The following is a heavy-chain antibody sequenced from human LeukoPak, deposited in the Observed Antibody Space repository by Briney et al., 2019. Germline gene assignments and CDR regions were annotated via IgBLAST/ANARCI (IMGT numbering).Heavy chain of an antibody. CDR2: ISSNGGFT. V-gene: IGHV3-64D*06. CDR3: VKGGTMVRGPHGT. D-gene: IGHD3-10*01. CDR1: GFTFSTYA. J-gene: IGHJ5*02. Sequence: GGSLRLSCSASGFTFSTYAMHWVRQAPGKGLEYVSAISSNGGFTYYADSVKGRFTISRDNSKNTLYLQMSGLRAEDTAVYYCVKGGTMVRGPHGTWGQGTLVTVSS.